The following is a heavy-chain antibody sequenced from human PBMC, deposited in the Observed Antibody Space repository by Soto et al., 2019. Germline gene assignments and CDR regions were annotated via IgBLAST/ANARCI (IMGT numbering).Heavy chain of an antibody. Sequence: GESLKISCKGSGYSFTSYWIGWVRQMPGKGLEWMGIIYPGDSDTRYSPSFQGQVTISADKSISTAYLQWSSLKASDTAMYYCASRVASGSYRQVGDAFDIWGQGTMVTVSS. CDR1: GYSFTSYW. D-gene: IGHD1-26*01. V-gene: IGHV5-51*01. CDR3: ASRVASGSYRQVGDAFDI. J-gene: IGHJ3*02. CDR2: IYPGDSDT.